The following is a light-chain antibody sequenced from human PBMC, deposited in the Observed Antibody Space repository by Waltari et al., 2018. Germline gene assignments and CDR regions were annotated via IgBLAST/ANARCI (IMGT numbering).Light chain of an antibody. J-gene: IGLJ3*02. Sequence: QTVVTQEPSLSVSPGGTVTLTCALTSGSVSTTSYATWYQQTPGQPPRTLVYKGSSRSSGVPDRFSGSVLGNTAALTITGAQADDESNYYCSLYMGSGMWVFGGGTKLTVL. V-gene: IGLV8-61*01. CDR1: SGSVSTTSY. CDR3: SLYMGSGMWV. CDR2: KGS.